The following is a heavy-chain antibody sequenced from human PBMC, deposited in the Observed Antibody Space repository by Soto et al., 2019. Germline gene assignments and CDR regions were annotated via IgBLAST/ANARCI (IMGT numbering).Heavy chain of an antibody. Sequence: VQLVESGGGVVQPGTSLRLSCEASGFAFNKFGMHWVRQAPGKGLEWVAFISYDGSYQYYADSVQGRLTITRDNSMNTPNMQLNSLRREDTAVYYCAKGGEVGGVLGDHWGQGTLVTVSS. J-gene: IGHJ4*02. CDR1: GFAFNKFG. CDR2: ISYDGSYQ. D-gene: IGHD1-26*01. CDR3: AKGGEVGGVLGDH. V-gene: IGHV3-30*18.